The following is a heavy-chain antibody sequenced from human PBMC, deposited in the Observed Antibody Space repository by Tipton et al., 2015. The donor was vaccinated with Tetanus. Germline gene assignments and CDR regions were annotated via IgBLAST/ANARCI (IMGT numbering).Heavy chain of an antibody. J-gene: IGHJ1*01. CDR3: VGGQAYCCTDCPPGF. D-gene: IGHD2-21*02. CDR1: GFPFHSYH. V-gene: IGHV3-23*01. CDR2: ISGSGVQT. Sequence: SLRLSCATSGFPFHSYHMAWVRQAPGKGLEWVSSISGSGVQTNYADSVKGRFTVSRDNSKNTLYMQMNSLRAEDTAVYFCVGGQAYCCTDCPPGFWGQGTLVTVSS.